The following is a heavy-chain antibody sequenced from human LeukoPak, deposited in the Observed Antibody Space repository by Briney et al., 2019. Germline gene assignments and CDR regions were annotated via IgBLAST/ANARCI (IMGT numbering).Heavy chain of an antibody. CDR3: ASIAVAAAFDY. V-gene: IGHV4-59*01. D-gene: IGHD6-19*01. CDR2: IYYSGST. Sequence: SETLSLTCTVSGGSISSYYWSWIRQPPGKGLEWIGYIYYSGSTNYNPSLTSRVTISVDTSKNQFSLKLSSVTAADTAVYYCASIAVAAAFDYLVQGPLVTVSS. J-gene: IGHJ4*02. CDR1: GGSISSYY.